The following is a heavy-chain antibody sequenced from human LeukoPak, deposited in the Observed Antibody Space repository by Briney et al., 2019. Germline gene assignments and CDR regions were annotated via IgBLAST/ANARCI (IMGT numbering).Heavy chain of an antibody. J-gene: IGHJ4*02. CDR2: ISSSGSTI. CDR3: AGSSYDFDY. D-gene: IGHD3-3*01. Sequence: GGSLRLSCAASGFTFSSYEMNWVRQAPGKGLEWVSYISSSGSTIYYADSVKGRFTISRDNATNSLYLQMNSLRAEDTAVYYCAGSSYDFDYWGQGTLVTVSS. V-gene: IGHV3-48*03. CDR1: GFTFSSYE.